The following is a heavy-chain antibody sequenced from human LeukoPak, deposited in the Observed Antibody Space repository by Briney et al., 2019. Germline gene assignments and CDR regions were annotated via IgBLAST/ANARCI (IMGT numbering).Heavy chain of an antibody. CDR2: ISSSSSYI. CDR1: GFTFSSYS. CDR3: ARGLEVVVAATDLEYNWFDP. J-gene: IGHJ5*02. D-gene: IGHD2-15*01. Sequence: GGSLRLSCAASGFTFSSYSMNWVRQAPGKGLEWVSSISSSSSYIYYADSVKGRFTISRDNAKNSLYLQMNSLRAEDTAVYYCARGLEVVVAATDLEYNWFDPWGQGTLVTVSS. V-gene: IGHV3-21*01.